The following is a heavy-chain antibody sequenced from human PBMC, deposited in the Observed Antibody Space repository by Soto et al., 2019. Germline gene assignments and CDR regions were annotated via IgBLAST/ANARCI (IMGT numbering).Heavy chain of an antibody. Sequence: QVQLVQSGAEVKKPGASVKVSCTASGYTFTDYYIHWVRQAPGQGLEWMCIINPTEGSTSYPQKFQERVTMTRDTSTRSVYMELSSLTSEDTAIYYCARAPRGTASRFDSWGQGTLVTVSS. J-gene: IGHJ4*02. CDR1: GYTFTDYY. D-gene: IGHD3-16*01. CDR3: ARAPRGTASRFDS. V-gene: IGHV1-46*01. CDR2: INPTEGST.